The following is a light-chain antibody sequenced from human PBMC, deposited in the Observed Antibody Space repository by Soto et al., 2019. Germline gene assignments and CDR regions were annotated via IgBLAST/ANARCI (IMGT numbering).Light chain of an antibody. CDR3: QHYGSSPPVT. J-gene: IGKJ5*01. CDR1: QTTSGKY. CDR2: GAS. V-gene: IGKV3-20*01. Sequence: EIRLSQSACALSLSTGESATLSCRTSQTTSGKYLAWYQQRPGLAPRLLVYGASRRATGIPDRFRGSGSGTEFTLTISGLEPEDFAVYFCQHYGSSPPVTFAQRTRLAN.